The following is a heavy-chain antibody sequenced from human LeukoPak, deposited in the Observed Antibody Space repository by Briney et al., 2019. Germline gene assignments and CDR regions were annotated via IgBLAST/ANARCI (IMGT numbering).Heavy chain of an antibody. D-gene: IGHD1-14*01. CDR3: ARELTGGFDY. J-gene: IGHJ4*02. Sequence: GGSLRLSCAASGFPFSSYAMSWVRQAPGKGLEWVSAISGSSATTYYADSVKGRFTISRDNSKNTLYLEMNSLRAEDTAVYFCARELTGGFDYWGQGTLVTVSS. V-gene: IGHV3-23*01. CDR2: ISGSSATT. CDR1: GFPFSSYA.